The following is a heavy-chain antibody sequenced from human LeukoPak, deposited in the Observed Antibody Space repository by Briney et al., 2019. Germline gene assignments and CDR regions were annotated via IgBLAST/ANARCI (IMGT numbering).Heavy chain of an antibody. D-gene: IGHD3-10*01. CDR2: IYWDGDK. J-gene: IGHJ4*02. V-gene: IGHV2-5*02. CDR3: THRRYPYGQPNY. Sequence: ESGPTLVNPTQTLTLTCTFSGFSLSTSGVGVGWIRQPPGKALEWLALIYWDGDKRYSPSLKRRLTITKDTSKNQVVLTMTNMDPVDTATYYCTHRRYPYGQPNYWGQGTLVTVSS. CDR1: GFSLSTSGVG.